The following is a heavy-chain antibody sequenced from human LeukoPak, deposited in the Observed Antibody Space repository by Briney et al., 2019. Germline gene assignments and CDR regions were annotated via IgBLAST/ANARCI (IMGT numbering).Heavy chain of an antibody. Sequence: SETLSLTCTVSGYSISSGYYWGWIRQPPGKGLEWIGSIYHSGSTYYNPSLKSRVTISVDTSKNQFSLKLSSVTAADTAVYYCAKFPKYSYYMDVWGKGTTVTVSS. CDR2: IYHSGST. J-gene: IGHJ6*03. D-gene: IGHD2-21*01. CDR1: GYSISSGYY. CDR3: AKFPKYSYYMDV. V-gene: IGHV4-38-2*02.